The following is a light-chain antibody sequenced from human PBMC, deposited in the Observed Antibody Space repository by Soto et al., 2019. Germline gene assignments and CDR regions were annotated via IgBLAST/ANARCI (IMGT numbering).Light chain of an antibody. CDR2: ANN. CDR1: SSNIGAGYD. J-gene: IGLJ2*01. V-gene: IGLV1-40*01. CDR3: QSYDSALSAVV. Sequence: QSALTQPPSVSGAPGQSVAISCTGSSSNIGAGYDVHWYQHLPGRAPKLLIYANNNRPSGVPDRFSGSKSSTSASLAITGLQAEDEAHYYCQSYDSALSAVVFGGGTKLTVL.